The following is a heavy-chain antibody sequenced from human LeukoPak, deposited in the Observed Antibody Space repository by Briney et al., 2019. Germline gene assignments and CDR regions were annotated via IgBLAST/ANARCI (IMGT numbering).Heavy chain of an antibody. CDR2: INPNSGGT. CDR1: GYTFTGYY. CDR3: ATDWSYGSGSFSWFDP. D-gene: IGHD3-10*01. Sequence: GASVKVSCKASGYTFTGYYMHWVRQAPGQGLEWMGWINPNSGGTNYAQKFQGRVTMTEDTSTDTAYMELSSLRSEDTAVYYCATDWSYGSGSFSWFDPWGQGTLVTVSS. J-gene: IGHJ5*02. V-gene: IGHV1-2*02.